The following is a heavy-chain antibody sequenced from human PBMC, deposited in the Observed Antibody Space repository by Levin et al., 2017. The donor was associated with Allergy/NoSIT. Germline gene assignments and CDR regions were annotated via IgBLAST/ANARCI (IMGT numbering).Heavy chain of an antibody. CDR3: ARSLPGLQYPYYYYGMDV. V-gene: IGHV3-33*01. Sequence: GGSLRLSCAASGFTFSSYGMHWVRQAPGKGLEWVAVIWYDGSNKYYADSVKGRFTISRDNSKNTLYLQMNSLRAEDTAVYYCARSLPGLQYPYYYYGMDVWGQGTTVTVSS. CDR1: GFTFSSYG. CDR2: IWYDGSNK. D-gene: IGHD2-2*01. J-gene: IGHJ6*02.